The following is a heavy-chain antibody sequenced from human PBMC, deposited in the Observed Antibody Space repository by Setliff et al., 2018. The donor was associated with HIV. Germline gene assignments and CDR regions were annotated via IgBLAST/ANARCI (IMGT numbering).Heavy chain of an antibody. CDR1: GYTLTELS. Sequence: ASVKVSCKVSGYTLTELSMHWVRQAPGKGLEWMGGFDPEDGETIYSQKFQGRVTMTEDTSTETAYMELSSLRSEDTAVYYCARLASGGWPLEVFDIWGQGTMVTVSS. V-gene: IGHV1-24*01. CDR3: ARLASGGWPLEVFDI. CDR2: FDPEDGET. J-gene: IGHJ3*02. D-gene: IGHD2-15*01.